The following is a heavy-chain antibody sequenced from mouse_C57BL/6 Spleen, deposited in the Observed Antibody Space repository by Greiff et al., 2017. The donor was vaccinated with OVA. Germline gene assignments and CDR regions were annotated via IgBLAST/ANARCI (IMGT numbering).Heavy chain of an antibody. V-gene: IGHV1-82*01. J-gene: IGHJ1*03. CDR1: GYAFSSSW. CDR3: ARNYGSSYWYFYV. Sequence: QVQLQQSGPELVKPGASVKISCKASGYAFSSSWMNWVKQRPGKGLEWIGRIYPGDGDTNYNGKFKGKATLTADKSSSTAYMQLSSLTSEDSAVYFCARNYGSSYWYFYVWGTGTTVTVSS. D-gene: IGHD1-1*01. CDR2: IYPGDGDT.